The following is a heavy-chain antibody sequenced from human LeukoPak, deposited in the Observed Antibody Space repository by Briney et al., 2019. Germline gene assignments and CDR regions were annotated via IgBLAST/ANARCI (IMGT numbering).Heavy chain of an antibody. CDR2: ISHSGST. CDR1: GDSFPSRY. J-gene: IGHJ4*02. Sequence: SETLSLTCTVSGDSFPSRYWTWIRQPPGKGLEWIGYISHSGSTNYNPSIKSRLTMSLDPSKNHFSLKLRSVTAADTAVYYCARDHSSGWNDFWGQGTLVTVSS. D-gene: IGHD6-19*01. V-gene: IGHV4-59*11. CDR3: ARDHSSGWNDF.